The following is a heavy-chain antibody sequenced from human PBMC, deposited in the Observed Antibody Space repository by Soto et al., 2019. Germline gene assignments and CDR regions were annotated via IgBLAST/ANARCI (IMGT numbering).Heavy chain of an antibody. V-gene: IGHV1-58*01. Sequence: SVKVSCKASGFTFTSSAVQWVRQARGQRLELIGWIVFGSGNTTYAPKFQERVTITGDRSTSTAYMELSSLRAEDTAVYYCAADRPLASYGSGSYDYFDCWGRGTLVTFSS. D-gene: IGHD3-10*01. CDR2: IVFGSGNT. J-gene: IGHJ4*02. CDR1: GFTFTSSA. CDR3: AADRPLASYGSGSYDYFDC.